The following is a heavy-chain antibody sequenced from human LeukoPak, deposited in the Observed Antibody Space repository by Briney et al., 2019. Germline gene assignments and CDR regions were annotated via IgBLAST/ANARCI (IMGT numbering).Heavy chain of an antibody. CDR1: GYTFTGHY. Sequence: ASVKVSCKASGYTFTGHYMHWVRQAPGQGLEWMGWINPNSGVTNYAQKFQGRVTMTRDTSITTAYMELRRLRSDDTAVYYCARAVFGAMPAATNYWLDPWGQGTLVTVSS. D-gene: IGHD2-2*01. CDR2: INPNSGVT. CDR3: ARAVFGAMPAATNYWLDP. V-gene: IGHV1-2*02. J-gene: IGHJ5*02.